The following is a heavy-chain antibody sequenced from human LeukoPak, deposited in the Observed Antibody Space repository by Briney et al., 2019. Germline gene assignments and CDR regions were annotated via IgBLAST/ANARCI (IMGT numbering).Heavy chain of an antibody. CDR3: ARRRNYYDSSGPSASFDY. CDR1: GYTFTGYY. Sequence: ASVKVSCKASGYTFTGYYMHWVRQAPGQGLEWMGWINPNSGGTNYAQKFQGRVTMTRDTSISTAYMELSRLRSDDTAVYYCARRRNYYDSSGPSASFDYWGQGTLVTVSS. D-gene: IGHD3-22*01. V-gene: IGHV1-2*02. J-gene: IGHJ4*02. CDR2: INPNSGGT.